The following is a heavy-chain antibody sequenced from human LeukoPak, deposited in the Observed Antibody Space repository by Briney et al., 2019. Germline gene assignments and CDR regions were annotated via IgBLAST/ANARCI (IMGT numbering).Heavy chain of an antibody. Sequence: GGSLRLSRTASGFTFSSYGMHWVRQAPGKGLEWVAFIRYDGSNKYYADSVKGRFTISRDNSKNTLYLQMNSLRAEDTAVYYCAKDFRYYDILTGYGQKEYYFDYWGQGTLVTVSS. CDR2: IRYDGSNK. CDR3: AKDFRYYDILTGYGQKEYYFDY. D-gene: IGHD3-9*01. CDR1: GFTFSSYG. V-gene: IGHV3-30*02. J-gene: IGHJ4*02.